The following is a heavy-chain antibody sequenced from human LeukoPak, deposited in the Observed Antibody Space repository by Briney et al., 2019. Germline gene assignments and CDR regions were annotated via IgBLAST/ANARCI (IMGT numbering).Heavy chain of an antibody. CDR3: ARAHSNNWRFDY. J-gene: IGHJ4*02. CDR2: VYNSGSS. D-gene: IGHD6-13*01. V-gene: IGHV4-59*01. CDR1: GGSISGYY. Sequence: SETLSLTRTVSGGSISGYYWSWIRQPPGKGLEWIGYVYNSGSSDYNPSLKSRVSISVDTSKNQLSLKLSSVTAADTAVYYCARAHSNNWRFDYWGQGTLVTVSS.